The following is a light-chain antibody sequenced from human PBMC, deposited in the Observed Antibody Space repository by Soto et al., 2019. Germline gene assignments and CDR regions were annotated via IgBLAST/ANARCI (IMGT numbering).Light chain of an antibody. V-gene: IGLV2-14*03. CDR3: CSYTSSSTLI. Sequence: QSVLTQPASVSGSPRQSITISCSGTSSDIGGYDYVSWYQQYPGQAPKLIIFDVSSRPSGVSPRFSGSKSGNTASLTISGLQPGDEADYFCCSYTSSSTLIFGGGTKVTVL. CDR1: SSDIGGYDY. J-gene: IGLJ2*01. CDR2: DVS.